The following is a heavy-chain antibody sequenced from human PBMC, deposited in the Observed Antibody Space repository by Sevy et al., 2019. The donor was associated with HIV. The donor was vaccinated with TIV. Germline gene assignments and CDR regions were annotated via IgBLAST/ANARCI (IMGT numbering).Heavy chain of an antibody. J-gene: IGHJ4*02. CDR2: ISYDGSNK. CDR1: GFTFSSYA. V-gene: IGHV3-30-3*01. D-gene: IGHD3-22*01. CDR3: ARDIYDSSGYGADY. Sequence: GGSLGLSCAASGFTFSSYAMHWVRQAPGKGLEWVAVISYDGSNKYYADSVKGRFTISRDNSKNTLYLQMNSLRAEDTAVYYCARDIYDSSGYGADYWGQGTLVTVSS.